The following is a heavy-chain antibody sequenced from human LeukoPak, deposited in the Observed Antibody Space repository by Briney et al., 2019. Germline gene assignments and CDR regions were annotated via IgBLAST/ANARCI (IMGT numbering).Heavy chain of an antibody. Sequence: SETLSLTCAVYGGSFSGYYWSWIRQPPGKGLEWIGEINHSGSTNYNPSLKSRDTISVDTSKNQFSLKLSSVTAADTAVYYCARGTLRYFDWLSAGFDYWGQGTLVTVSS. CDR3: ARGTLRYFDWLSAGFDY. CDR1: GGSFSGYY. J-gene: IGHJ4*02. V-gene: IGHV4-34*01. CDR2: INHSGST. D-gene: IGHD3-9*01.